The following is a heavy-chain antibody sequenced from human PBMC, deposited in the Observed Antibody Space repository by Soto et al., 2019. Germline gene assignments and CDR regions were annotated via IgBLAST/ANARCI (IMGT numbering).Heavy chain of an antibody. Sequence: SETLSLTCTVSAGSITTSYWSWIRQPLGKALEWIGYISYRGSTNYNPSLKSRLTISIDTSKSQISLRLTSMTTADTAVYYCASSGIVGREVNTWFDPWGQGTLVTVS. CDR2: ISYRGST. D-gene: IGHD3-22*01. CDR3: ASSGIVGREVNTWFDP. CDR1: AGSITTSY. J-gene: IGHJ5*02. V-gene: IGHV4-59*01.